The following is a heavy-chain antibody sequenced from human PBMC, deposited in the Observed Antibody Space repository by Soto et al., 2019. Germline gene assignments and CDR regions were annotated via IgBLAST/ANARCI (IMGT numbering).Heavy chain of an antibody. Sequence: GGSLRLSCAASGFSFSDYYMTWIRQAPGQGLEWVSYISSRSGTIFYADTVKGRFTLSRDNSKNSMYLQMNSLRAEDKDVYYCAREVGRSLVGPPHYFAYWGQETLVPVPS. CDR3: AREVGRSLVGPPHYFAY. CDR1: GFSFSDYY. D-gene: IGHD5-18*01. V-gene: IGHV3-11*01. J-gene: IGHJ4*01. CDR2: ISSRSGTI.